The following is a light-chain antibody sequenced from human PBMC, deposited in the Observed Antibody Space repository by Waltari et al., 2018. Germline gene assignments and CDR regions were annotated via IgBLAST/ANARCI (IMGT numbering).Light chain of an antibody. V-gene: IGLV2-23*02. CDR1: TPDVGGYHY. CDR3: CSYGGGSTVI. CDR2: DVT. Sequence: QSALTQPASVSGSPGQSITIPCAGTTPDVGGYHYGPWYQHPPGKAPKLMIYDVTQRPSGVSSRFSGSKSGNTASLTISGLQTDDEGDYYCCSYGGGSTVIFGGGTKLTVL. J-gene: IGLJ2*01.